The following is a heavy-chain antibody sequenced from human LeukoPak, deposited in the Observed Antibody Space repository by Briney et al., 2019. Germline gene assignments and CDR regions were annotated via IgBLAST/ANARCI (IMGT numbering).Heavy chain of an antibody. D-gene: IGHD2-15*01. CDR3: AKDFALLGYCSGGTCHAGDS. V-gene: IGHV3-7*01. CDR2: INQDGSEK. CDR1: GFTFSSYW. Sequence: GGSLRLSCAASGFTFSSYWMSWVRQAPGKGLEWVANINQDGSEKYYVDSVKGRFTISRDNAKNSLYLQMNSLRAEDTAVYYCAKDFALLGYCSGGTCHAGDSWGQGTLVTVSS. J-gene: IGHJ4*02.